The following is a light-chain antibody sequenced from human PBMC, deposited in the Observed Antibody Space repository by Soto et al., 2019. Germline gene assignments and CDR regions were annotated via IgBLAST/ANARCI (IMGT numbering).Light chain of an antibody. Sequence: DIQMTQSPSSLSASVGDRVTIICQASQDITNYLNWYQQKPGKAPNLLIHASSNLETGVPSRFSGSGTGTYFSFTISSLQPEDIATYYCQQYDTLPLTFGQGTRLEIK. J-gene: IGKJ5*01. CDR2: ASS. CDR1: QDITNY. CDR3: QQYDTLPLT. V-gene: IGKV1-33*01.